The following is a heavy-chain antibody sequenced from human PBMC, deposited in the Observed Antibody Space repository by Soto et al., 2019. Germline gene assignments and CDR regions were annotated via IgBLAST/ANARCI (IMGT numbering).Heavy chain of an antibody. Sequence: EVQLVESGGGLVKPGGSLRLSCAASGFTFSSYSMNWVRQAPGKGLEWVSSISTSSSYIYYADSVKGRFTISRDNAKNSLYLQMNSLRAEDTAVYYCARDNYGHYYDTSTLDYWGQGTLVTVSS. J-gene: IGHJ4*02. CDR3: ARDNYGHYYDTSTLDY. V-gene: IGHV3-21*01. D-gene: IGHD3-22*01. CDR2: ISTSSSYI. CDR1: GFTFSSYS.